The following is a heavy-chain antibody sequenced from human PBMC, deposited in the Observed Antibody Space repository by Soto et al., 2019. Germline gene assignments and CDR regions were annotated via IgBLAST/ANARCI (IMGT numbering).Heavy chain of an antibody. CDR3: VSPAGATTFDDFNV. J-gene: IGHJ3*01. CDR2: IFPANFDA. V-gene: IGHV5-51*01. D-gene: IGHD1-26*01. CDR1: GYNFANYW. Sequence: PGESLKISCKGSGYNFANYWIGWVRQMPGKGLEWMAIIFPANFDAKYSPTFQGQVTISVDKSINTAYLQWNSLKASDTAIYYCVSPAGATTFDDFNVWGQGTVFTVSS.